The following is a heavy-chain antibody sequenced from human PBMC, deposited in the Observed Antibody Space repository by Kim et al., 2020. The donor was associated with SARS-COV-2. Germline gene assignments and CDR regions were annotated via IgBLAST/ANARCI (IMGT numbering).Heavy chain of an antibody. V-gene: IGHV7-4-1*02. J-gene: IGHJ5*02. D-gene: IGHD5-18*01. Sequence: ASVKVSCKASGYTFTNYGMNWVRQAPGQGLEWMGWINTNTGKPTYAQGFTGRFVFSLDTSVSTAYLQISSLKAEDTAVYYCAKERPDTDMVPKPPNWFDPWGQGTLVTVSS. CDR3: AKERPDTDMVPKPPNWFDP. CDR2: INTNTGKP. CDR1: GYTFTNYG.